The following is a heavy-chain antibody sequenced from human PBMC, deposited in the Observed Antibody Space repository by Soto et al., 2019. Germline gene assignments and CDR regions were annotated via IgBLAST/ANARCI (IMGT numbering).Heavy chain of an antibody. V-gene: IGHV3-23*01. CDR2: ISGSGSTI. CDR1: GFTFSSYA. Sequence: PGGSLRLSCAASGFTFSSYAVSWVRQAPGKGPEWISSISGSGSTIYYADSVKGRFTISRDNSKNTLYLQMSSLRAEDTAVYYCAKDRGSLLGVITEWGQGTLVTVSS. CDR3: AKDRGSLLGVITE. J-gene: IGHJ4*02. D-gene: IGHD3-10*01.